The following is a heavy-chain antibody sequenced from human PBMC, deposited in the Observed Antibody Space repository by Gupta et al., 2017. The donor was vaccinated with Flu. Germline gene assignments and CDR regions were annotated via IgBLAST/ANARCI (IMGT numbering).Heavy chain of an antibody. V-gene: IGHV3-21*01. CDR2: ISSSSSYI. J-gene: IGHJ6*02. D-gene: IGHD6-6*01. CDR3: ARDTGSSSFAQKRYGMDV. CDR1: GFTFSSYS. Sequence: VQLVESGGGLVKPGGSLRLSCAASGFTFSSYSMNWVRQAPGKGLEWVSSISSSSSYIYYADSVKGRFTISRDNAKNSLYLQMNSLRAEDTAVYYCARDTGSSSFAQKRYGMDVWGQGTTVTVSS.